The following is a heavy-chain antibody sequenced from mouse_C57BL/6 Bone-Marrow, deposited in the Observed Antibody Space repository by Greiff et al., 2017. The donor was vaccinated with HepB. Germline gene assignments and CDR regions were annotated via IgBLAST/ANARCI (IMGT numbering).Heavy chain of an antibody. CDR3: ARCITTVVAGDY. CDR2: IYPGSGST. V-gene: IGHV1-55*01. D-gene: IGHD1-1*01. J-gene: IGHJ2*01. Sequence: QAQLQQPGAELVKPGASVKMSCKASGYTFTSYWITWVKQRPGQGLEWIGDIYPGSGSTNYNEKFKSKATLTVDTSSSTAYMQLSSLTSEDSAVYYCARCITTVVAGDYWGQGTTLTVSS. CDR1: GYTFTSYW.